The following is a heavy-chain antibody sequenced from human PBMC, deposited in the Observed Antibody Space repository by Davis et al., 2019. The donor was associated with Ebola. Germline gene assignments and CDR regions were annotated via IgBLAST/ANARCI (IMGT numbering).Heavy chain of an antibody. Sequence: GGSLRLSCAASGFIVSSNYMSWVRQAPGKGLEWVSAISGSGGSTYYADSVKGRFTISRDNSKNTLYLQMNGLRVEDTAIYYCAKDTSNIWFDIWGQGTMVTVSS. V-gene: IGHV3-23*01. J-gene: IGHJ3*02. D-gene: IGHD1-26*01. CDR2: ISGSGGST. CDR3: AKDTSNIWFDI. CDR1: GFIVSSNY.